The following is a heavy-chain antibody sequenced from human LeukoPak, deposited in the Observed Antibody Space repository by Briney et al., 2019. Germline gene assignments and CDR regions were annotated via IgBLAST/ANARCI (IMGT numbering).Heavy chain of an antibody. V-gene: IGHV4-4*07. J-gene: IGHJ4*02. CDR2: ISTSGTT. Sequence: SETLSLTCTVSGGSISNYYWSWIRQPAGKGLEWIGHISTSGTTNYSLSLKSRVTMSVDTSKNQFSLKLSSVTAADTAVYYCARQGSTLYHFDYWGQGTLVTVSS. CDR3: ARQGSTLYHFDY. D-gene: IGHD3-16*01. CDR1: GGSISNYY.